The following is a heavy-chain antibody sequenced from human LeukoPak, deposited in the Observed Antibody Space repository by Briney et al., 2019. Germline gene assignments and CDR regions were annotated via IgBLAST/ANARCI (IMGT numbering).Heavy chain of an antibody. J-gene: IGHJ6*03. D-gene: IGHD6-6*01. V-gene: IGHV4-39*07. CDR2: IYYSGST. CDR1: GGSISSDYYY. Sequence: SETLSLTCTVSGGSISSDYYYWGWIRQPPGKGLEWIGSIYYSGSTYYNPSLKSRVTISVDTSKNQFSLKLSSVTAADTAVYYCARVRGSSYSGFRYYMDVWGKGTTVTVSS. CDR3: ARVRGSSYSGFRYYMDV.